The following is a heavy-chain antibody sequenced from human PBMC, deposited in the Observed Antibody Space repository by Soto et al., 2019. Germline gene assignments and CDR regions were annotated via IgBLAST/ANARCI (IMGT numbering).Heavy chain of an antibody. CDR1: GGPISSGGYP. CDR2: IYHSGST. V-gene: IGHV4-30-2*01. CDR3: ARTPAP. J-gene: IGHJ2*01. Sequence: SETLSLTCAVSGGPISSGGYPWSWIRQPPGKGLEWIGYIYHSGSTYYNPSLKSRVTISVDRSKNQFSLKLSSVTAADTAVYYCARTPAPWGRGTLVTVSS.